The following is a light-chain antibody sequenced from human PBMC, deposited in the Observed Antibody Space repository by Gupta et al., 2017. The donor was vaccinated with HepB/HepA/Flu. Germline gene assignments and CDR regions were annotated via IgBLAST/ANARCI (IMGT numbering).Light chain of an antibody. CDR1: QSISSY. J-gene: IGKJ1*01. CDR3: QQSYSTPRT. Sequence: DMQMIQSPSCLFTCVGDRVTITCLASQSISSYLNCYQQKPGKAPKLLIYAASSFQSGVPSRFSGSGSGTDFTLTLSSLQPEDFASYYCQQSYSTPRTFGQWTKVEIK. CDR2: AAS. V-gene: IGKV1-39*01.